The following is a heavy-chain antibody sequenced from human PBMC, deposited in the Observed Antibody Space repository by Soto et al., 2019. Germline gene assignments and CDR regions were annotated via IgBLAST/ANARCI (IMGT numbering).Heavy chain of an antibody. Sequence: GGSLRLSCTASGLPHSSFAMMWVRQAPGKGLECVSGIYGNGGGIEYADSVKGRFTISRDNSKNTVYLQMTDLRADDTAAYYCAKDAVYNDGLWLMDHWGQGTQVTVSS. J-gene: IGHJ4*02. D-gene: IGHD2-21*01. CDR3: AKDAVYNDGLWLMDH. CDR2: IYGNGGGI. V-gene: IGHV3-23*01. CDR1: GLPHSSFA.